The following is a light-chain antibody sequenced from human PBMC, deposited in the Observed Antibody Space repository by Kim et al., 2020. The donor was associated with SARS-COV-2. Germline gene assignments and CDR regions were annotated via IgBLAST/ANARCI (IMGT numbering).Light chain of an antibody. CDR2: AAS. CDR1: QSISSH. V-gene: IGKV1-39*01. J-gene: IGKJ3*01. Sequence: ASVGDRVTITCRTSQSISSHLNWYHQKPGRAPKLLIYAASTLQGGVPSRFSGSGSQTDFTLTISSLQPEDFGTYFCQQSYITPFTFGPGTKVDIK. CDR3: QQSYITPFT.